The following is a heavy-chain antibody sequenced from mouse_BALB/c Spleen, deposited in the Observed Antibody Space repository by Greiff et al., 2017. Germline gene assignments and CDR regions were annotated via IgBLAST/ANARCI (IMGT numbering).Heavy chain of an antibody. CDR1: GYSITSDYA. CDR2: ISYSGST. D-gene: IGHD1-2*01. J-gene: IGHJ4*01. V-gene: IGHV3-2*02. Sequence: EVQLQESGPGLVKPSQSLSLTCTVTGYSITSDYAWNWIRQFPGNKLEWMGYISYSGSTSYNPSLKSRISITRDTSKNQFFLQLNSVTTEDTATYYCARSITTATFYYAMDYWGQGTSVTVSS. CDR3: ARSITTATFYYAMDY.